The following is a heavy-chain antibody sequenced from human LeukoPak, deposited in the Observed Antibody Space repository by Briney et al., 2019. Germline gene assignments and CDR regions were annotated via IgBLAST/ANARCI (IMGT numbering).Heavy chain of an antibody. D-gene: IGHD3-22*01. V-gene: IGHV3-53*01. CDR2: IYSGSST. CDR3: ASGTSGYFGYYYYYMDV. Sequence: PGGSLRLSCAASGFTVSSNYMSWVRQAPGKGLEWVSVIYSGSSTYYADSVKGRFTISRDNSKNTLYLQMNSLRAEDTAVYYCASGTSGYFGYYYYYMDVWGKGTTVTVSS. J-gene: IGHJ6*03. CDR1: GFTVSSNY.